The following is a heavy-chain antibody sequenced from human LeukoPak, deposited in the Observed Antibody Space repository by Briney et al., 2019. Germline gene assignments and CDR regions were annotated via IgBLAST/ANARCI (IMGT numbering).Heavy chain of an antibody. V-gene: IGHV3-23*01. Sequence: GGSLRLSCAASGFTFSSYAMSWIRQAPGKGLEWVSAIGGSGGSTYYADSVKGRFTISRDNSKNTLYLQMNSLRAEDTAVYYCAKEGASNFDFDYWGQGTLVTVSS. D-gene: IGHD4-11*01. J-gene: IGHJ4*02. CDR1: GFTFSSYA. CDR3: AKEGASNFDFDY. CDR2: IGGSGGST.